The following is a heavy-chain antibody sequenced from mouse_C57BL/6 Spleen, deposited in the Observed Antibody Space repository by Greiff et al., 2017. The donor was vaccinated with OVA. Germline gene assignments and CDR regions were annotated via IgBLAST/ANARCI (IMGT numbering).Heavy chain of an antibody. J-gene: IGHJ4*01. CDR2: ISSGSSTI. Sequence: DVMLVESGGGLVKPGGSLKLSCAASGFTFSDYGMHWVRQAPEKGLEWVAYISSGSSTIYYADTVKGRFTISRDNAKNTLFLQMTSLRSEDTAMDYGARRGTVVAKGAMDYWGQGTSVTVSS. V-gene: IGHV5-17*01. CDR1: GFTFSDYG. CDR3: ARRGTVVAKGAMDY. D-gene: IGHD1-1*01.